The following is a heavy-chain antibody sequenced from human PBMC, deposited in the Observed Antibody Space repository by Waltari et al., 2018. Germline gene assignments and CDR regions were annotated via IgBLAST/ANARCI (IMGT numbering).Heavy chain of an antibody. CDR2: IYGNSAST. J-gene: IGHJ4*02. CDR3: ARAWNPSAASDY. Sequence: QVKLQQWGEGLVKPSETLSLTCAVYGGSISGYYYWSWIRQPPGKGLEWIGYIYGNSASTNYNPSLKNRVTISKDTSKNQFSLKLSSVTAADTAVYYCARAWNPSAASDYWGQGVLVTVSS. D-gene: IGHD1-1*01. V-gene: IGHV4-59*12. CDR1: GGSISGYY.